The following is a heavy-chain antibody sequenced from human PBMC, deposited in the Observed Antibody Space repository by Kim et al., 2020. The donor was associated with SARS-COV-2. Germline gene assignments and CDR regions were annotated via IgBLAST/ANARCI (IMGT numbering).Heavy chain of an antibody. CDR1: GFTFSSYD. J-gene: IGHJ6*02. CDR2: IGTAGDT. D-gene: IGHD3-22*01. Sequence: GGSLRLSCAASGFTFSSYDMHWVRQATGKGLEWVSAIGTAGDTYYPGSVKGRFTISRENAKNSLYLQMNSLRAGDTAVYYCARGNYYDSSGYRNYYYGMDVWGQGPTVTVSS. CDR3: ARGNYYDSSGYRNYYYGMDV. V-gene: IGHV3-13*04.